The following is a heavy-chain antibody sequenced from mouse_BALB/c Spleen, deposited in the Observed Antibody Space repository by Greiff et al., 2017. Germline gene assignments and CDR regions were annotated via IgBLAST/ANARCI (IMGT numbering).Heavy chain of an antibody. CDR2: LSYDGSN. CDR1: GYSITSGYY. CDR3: ARDGGNPRGDWYFDV. J-gene: IGHJ1*01. D-gene: IGHD2-1*01. Sequence: VQLKESGPGLVKPSQSLSLTCSVTGYSITSGYYWNWIRQFPGNKLEWMGYLSYDGSNNYNPSLKNRISITRDTSKNQFFLKLNSVTTEDTATYYCARDGGNPRGDWYFDVWGAGTTVTVSS. V-gene: IGHV3-6*02.